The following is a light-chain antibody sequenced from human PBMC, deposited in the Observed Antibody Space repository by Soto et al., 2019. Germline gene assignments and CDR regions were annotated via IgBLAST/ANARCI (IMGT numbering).Light chain of an antibody. CDR2: GAS. V-gene: IGKV3-20*01. CDR1: QSVSSSY. CDR3: QQYGSSPYT. Sequence: EVVLTQSPGTLSLSPGERDTLSCRASQSVSSSYLAWYQQKPGQAPRLLIYGASSRATGIPDRFSGSGSGTDFTLTISRLEPEDFAVYYCQQYGSSPYTFGQGTQLEIK. J-gene: IGKJ2*01.